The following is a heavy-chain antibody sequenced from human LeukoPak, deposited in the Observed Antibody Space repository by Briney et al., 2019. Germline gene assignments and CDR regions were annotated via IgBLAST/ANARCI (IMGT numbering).Heavy chain of an antibody. CDR1: GFTVNSNY. V-gene: IGHV3-66*02. CDR2: IYTGGST. D-gene: IGHD6-6*01. Sequence: GGSLRLSCAASGFTVNSNYMSWVRQAPGKGLEWVSLIYTGGSTYYADSVKGRFTISRDNSKNTLYLQMNSLRPEDTAVYYCARGFGKVAANVFGGYTMDVWGQGTTVTVPS. J-gene: IGHJ6*02. CDR3: ARGFGKVAANVFGGYTMDV.